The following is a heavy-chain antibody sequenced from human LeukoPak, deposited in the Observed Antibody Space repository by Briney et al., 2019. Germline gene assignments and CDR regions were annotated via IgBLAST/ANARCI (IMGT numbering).Heavy chain of an antibody. CDR1: GHTITSSA. J-gene: IGHJ3*02. CDR3: ARGPAAFDI. V-gene: IGHV7-4-1*02. Sequence: ASVKVSCKASGHTITSSAMNWVRQAPGQGLEWMGWINTNTGNPTYAQGFTRRFVFSLDTSVSTAYLEISSLKTEDTAVYYCARGPAAFDIWGQGTMVTVSS. CDR2: INTNTGNP.